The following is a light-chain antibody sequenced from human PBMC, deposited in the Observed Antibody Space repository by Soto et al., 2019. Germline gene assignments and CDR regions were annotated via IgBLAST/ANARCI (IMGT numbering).Light chain of an antibody. J-gene: IGKJ1*01. CDR3: QQYNNWPPWT. CDR2: GAS. CDR1: QSVSTD. Sequence: EILMTQSPATLSVSLGERATLSCRASQSVSTDLAWYQHKPGQAPRLLIHGASTRAPGTPVRFRGSGSGTEFTLTISSLQSEDFAVYYCQQYNNWPPWTLGQGTKVEIK. V-gene: IGKV3-15*01.